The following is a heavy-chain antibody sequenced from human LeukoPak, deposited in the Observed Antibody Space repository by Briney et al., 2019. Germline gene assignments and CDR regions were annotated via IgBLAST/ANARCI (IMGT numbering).Heavy chain of an antibody. CDR1: GGSISSYY. CDR3: ARDVGQQLSPFWYFDL. Sequence: PSETLSLTCTVSGGSISSYYWSWIRQPPGKGLEWIGYIYYSGSTNYNPSLKSRVTISVDTSKNQFSLKLSSVTAADTAVYYCARDVGQQLSPFWYFDLWGRGTLVTVSS. V-gene: IGHV4-59*01. D-gene: IGHD6-13*01. CDR2: IYYSGST. J-gene: IGHJ2*01.